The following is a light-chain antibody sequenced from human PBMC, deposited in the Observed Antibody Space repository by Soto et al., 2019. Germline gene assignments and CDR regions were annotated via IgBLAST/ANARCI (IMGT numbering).Light chain of an antibody. CDR3: SSYTSSSTLYV. V-gene: IGLV2-14*01. CDR1: SSDVGGYTY. CDR2: EVN. J-gene: IGLJ1*01. Sequence: QSVLTQPASVSGSPRQSITISCSGASSDVGGYTYVSWYQQHPGKAPKLIIYEVNNRPSGVSHRFSGSKSGNTASLTISVLQADDEADYYCSSYTSSSTLYVCGTGTKVTVL.